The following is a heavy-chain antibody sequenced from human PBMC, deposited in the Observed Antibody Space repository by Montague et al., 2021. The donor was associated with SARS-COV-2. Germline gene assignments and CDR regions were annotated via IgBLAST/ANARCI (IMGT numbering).Heavy chain of an antibody. Sequence: SLRLSCAVSGFTFDDYGMSWVRQALGKGLEWVSGISRSGDSTAYGDSVKGRFIISRDNAKNTLYLQMNSLRVEDTALYYCTRGFRGGLFDCWGQGTLVTVSS. D-gene: IGHD3-10*01. V-gene: IGHV3-20*04. CDR2: ISRSGDST. CDR3: TRGFRGGLFDC. J-gene: IGHJ4*02. CDR1: GFTFDDYG.